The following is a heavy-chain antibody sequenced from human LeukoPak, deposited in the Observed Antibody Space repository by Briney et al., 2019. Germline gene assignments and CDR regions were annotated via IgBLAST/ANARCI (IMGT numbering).Heavy chain of an antibody. CDR3: ARPLGSSGYYLPFDY. Sequence: QTGGSLRLSCAASGFTFSSYAMHWVRQAPGKGLEWVAVISYDGSNKYYADSVKGRFTISRDNSKNTLYLQMNSLRAEDTAVYYCARPLGSSGYYLPFDYWGQGTLVTVSS. J-gene: IGHJ4*02. V-gene: IGHV3-30*04. D-gene: IGHD3-22*01. CDR2: ISYDGSNK. CDR1: GFTFSSYA.